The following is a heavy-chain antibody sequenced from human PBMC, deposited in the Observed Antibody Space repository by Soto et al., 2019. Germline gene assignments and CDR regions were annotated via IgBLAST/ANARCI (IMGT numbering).Heavy chain of an antibody. D-gene: IGHD6-19*01. Sequence: QVQLVQSGAEVRKPGSSVKVSCGTSGNTFINYAISWVRQAPGQGLEWMGGIIPFSGTTSYTQNFQGGVTFSADIAMTTVYMELSSLKPRDTAVYYCVRIPVPGFWYFDLWGRGTLVTVSS. CDR1: GNTFINYA. CDR2: IIPFSGTT. CDR3: VRIPVPGFWYFDL. V-gene: IGHV1-69*06. J-gene: IGHJ2*01.